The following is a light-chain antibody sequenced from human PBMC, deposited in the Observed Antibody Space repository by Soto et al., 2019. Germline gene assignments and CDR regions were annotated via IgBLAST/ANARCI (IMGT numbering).Light chain of an antibody. CDR2: GNS. CDR1: SSKIGAGYD. Sequence: QSVLTQPPSVSGAPGQRVTISCTGSSSKIGAGYDVHWYQQLPGTAPKLLIYGNSNRPSGVPDRFSGSKSGTSASLASTGLQAVDEADYYCQSYDSSLSGVVFGGGTKVTVL. CDR3: QSYDSSLSGVV. V-gene: IGLV1-40*01. J-gene: IGLJ2*01.